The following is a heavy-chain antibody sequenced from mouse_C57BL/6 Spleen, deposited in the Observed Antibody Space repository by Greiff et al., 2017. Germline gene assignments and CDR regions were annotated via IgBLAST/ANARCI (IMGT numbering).Heavy chain of an antibody. CDR1: GFTFSDYG. CDR3: AREGPFITTVEAVSPWFAY. J-gene: IGHJ3*01. D-gene: IGHD1-1*01. V-gene: IGHV5-17*01. Sequence: DVMLVESGGGLVKPGGSPKLSCAASGFTFSDYGMHWVRQAPEKGLEWVAYISSGSSTIYYADTVKGRFTISRDNAKNTLFLQMTSLRSEDTAMYYCAREGPFITTVEAVSPWFAYWGQGTLVTVSA. CDR2: ISSGSSTI.